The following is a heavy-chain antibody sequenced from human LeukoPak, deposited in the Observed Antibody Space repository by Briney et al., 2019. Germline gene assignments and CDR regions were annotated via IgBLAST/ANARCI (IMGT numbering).Heavy chain of an antibody. CDR3: ARGALLWFGELLPFDY. D-gene: IGHD3-10*01. CDR2: IYPGDSDT. CDR1: GYSFTSYW. V-gene: IGHV5-51*01. J-gene: IGHJ4*02. Sequence: GESLKISCKGSGYSFTSYWIGWVRQMPGKGLEWMGIIYPGDSDTRYSPSFQGQVTISADKSISTAYLQWSSLKASDTAMYYCARGALLWFGELLPFDYWGQGTLVTVSS.